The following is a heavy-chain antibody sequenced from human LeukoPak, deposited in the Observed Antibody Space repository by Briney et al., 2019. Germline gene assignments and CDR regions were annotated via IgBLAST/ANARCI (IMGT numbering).Heavy chain of an antibody. CDR3: AGGLSDYYYTVGY. V-gene: IGHV3-74*01. CDR2: INSDGSNT. J-gene: IGHJ4*02. Sequence: GGSLRLSCTPSGFTVTNYWMHWVRHAPGKGLVWVSRINSDGSNTNYAGSVKGRFTISRDNARNTLHLQMNSLRAEDTAVYYCAGGLSDYYYTVGYWGQGTLVTVSS. CDR1: GFTVTNYW. D-gene: IGHD3-22*01.